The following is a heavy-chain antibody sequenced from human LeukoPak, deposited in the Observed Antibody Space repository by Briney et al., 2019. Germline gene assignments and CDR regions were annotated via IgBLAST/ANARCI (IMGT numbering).Heavy chain of an antibody. CDR3: ATVVVGAVAAIFDY. J-gene: IGHJ4*02. V-gene: IGHV1-24*01. D-gene: IGHD6-19*01. Sequence: ASVKVSCKVSGYTLTELSMHWVRQAPGKGLEWMGGFDPEDGETIYAQKFQGRVTMTEDTSTDTAYMELSSLRSEDAAVYYCATVVVGAVAAIFDYWGQGTLVTVSS. CDR2: FDPEDGET. CDR1: GYTLTELS.